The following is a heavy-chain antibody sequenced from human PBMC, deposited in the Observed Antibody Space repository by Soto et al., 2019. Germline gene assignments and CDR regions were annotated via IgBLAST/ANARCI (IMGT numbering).Heavy chain of an antibody. CDR1: GFTFSSYA. V-gene: IGHV3-23*01. Sequence: GGSLRLSCAASGFTFSSYAMSWVRQAPGKGLEWVSAISGSGGSTYYADSVKGRFTISRDNSKNTLYLQMNSLRAEDTAVYYCANQNGDYGDPNWFDPWGQGTLVTVSS. D-gene: IGHD4-17*01. J-gene: IGHJ5*02. CDR2: ISGSGGST. CDR3: ANQNGDYGDPNWFDP.